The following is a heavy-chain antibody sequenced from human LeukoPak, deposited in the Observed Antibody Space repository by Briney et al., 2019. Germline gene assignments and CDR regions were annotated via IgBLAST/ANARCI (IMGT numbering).Heavy chain of an antibody. CDR1: GYTFTSYD. D-gene: IGHD6-13*01. CDR3: ARVRFKQQLDFDY. CDR2: MNPNSGNT. J-gene: IGHJ4*02. Sequence: GASVKVSCKASGYTFTSYDINWVRQAPGQGLEWMGWMNPNSGNTGYAQKFQGRVTITRNTSISTAYMELSSLRSDDTAVYYCARVRFKQQLDFDYWGQGTLVTVSS. V-gene: IGHV1-8*03.